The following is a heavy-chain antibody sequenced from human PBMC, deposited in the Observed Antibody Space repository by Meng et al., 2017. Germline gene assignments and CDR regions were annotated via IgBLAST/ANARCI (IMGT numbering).Heavy chain of an antibody. Sequence: QVQLQGPGPGLVKPSQTLSLPCTVSGGSISSGSYYWSWIRQPAGKGLEWIGRIYTSGSTNYNPSLKSRVTISVDTSKNQFSLKLSSVTAADTAVYYCARSGGYYYGEEYYFDYWGQGTLVTVSS. V-gene: IGHV4-61*02. CDR2: IYTSGST. D-gene: IGHD3-22*01. CDR1: GGSISSGSYY. CDR3: ARSGGYYYGEEYYFDY. J-gene: IGHJ4*02.